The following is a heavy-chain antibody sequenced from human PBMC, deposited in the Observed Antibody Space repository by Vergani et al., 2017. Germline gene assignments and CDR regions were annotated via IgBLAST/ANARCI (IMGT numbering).Heavy chain of an antibody. J-gene: IGHJ5*02. CDR3: ARDLRLLYNRFDP. Sequence: QVQLVESGGGVVQPGRSLRLSYAASGFTFNQYGMHWVRQAPSKGLEWVAVTWYDGNNKQYADSVKGRFTISRDNSKSTMYLQMNSLRDEDTGVYYCARDLRLLYNRFDPWGQGTLVTVSS. CDR1: GFTFNQYG. CDR2: TWYDGNNK. D-gene: IGHD1-14*01. V-gene: IGHV3-33*01.